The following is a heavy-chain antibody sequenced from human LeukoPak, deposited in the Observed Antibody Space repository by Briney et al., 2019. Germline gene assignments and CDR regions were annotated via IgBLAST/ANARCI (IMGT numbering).Heavy chain of an antibody. CDR1: GGSISSYY. J-gene: IGHJ4*02. D-gene: IGHD4-23*01. V-gene: IGHV4-4*07. CDR3: ARENYGGNSGLVDY. Sequence: SETLSLTCTVSGGSISSYYWSWIRQPAGKGLEWIGRIYTSGSTNYNPSLKSRVTMSVDTSKNQFSLKLSSVTAADTAVYYCARENYGGNSGLVDYWGQGTLVTVSS. CDR2: IYTSGST.